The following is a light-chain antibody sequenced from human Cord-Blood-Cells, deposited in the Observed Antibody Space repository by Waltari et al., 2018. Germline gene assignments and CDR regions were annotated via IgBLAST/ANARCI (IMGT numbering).Light chain of an antibody. CDR1: SSYVGGYTY. J-gene: IGLJ3*02. V-gene: IGLV2-14*03. CDR2: DVS. CDR3: SSYTSSSTLV. Sequence: QSARTQPASVSVSPGQSITISCTVTSSYVGGYTYVSWYQQHPAKAPKLMIYDVSNRPSGVSNRFSGSKSGNTASLTISGLQAEDEADYYCSSYTSSSTLVFGGGTKLTVL.